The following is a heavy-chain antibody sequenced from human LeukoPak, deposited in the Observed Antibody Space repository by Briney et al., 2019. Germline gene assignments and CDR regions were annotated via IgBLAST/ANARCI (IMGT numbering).Heavy chain of an antibody. CDR3: ARDRSYSGSYYTFDY. CDR2: ISSSGST. CDR1: GFTFSSYS. V-gene: IGHV3-48*01. D-gene: IGHD1-26*01. J-gene: IGHJ4*02. Sequence: PGGSLRLSCVASGFTFSSYSMTWVRQAPGKGLEWLSYISSSGSTYADSVKGRFTISRDNAKNSLFLQMNSLRAEDTAVYYCARDRSYSGSYYTFDYWGQGTLVTVSS.